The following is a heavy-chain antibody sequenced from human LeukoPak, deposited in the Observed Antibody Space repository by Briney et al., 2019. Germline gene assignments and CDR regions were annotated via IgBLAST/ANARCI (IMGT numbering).Heavy chain of an antibody. D-gene: IGHD2-2*01. CDR1: GDSVSINSAA. J-gene: IGHJ5*02. CDR2: TYYRSKWYN. CDR3: ARGVVPALTPPNWFDP. V-gene: IGHV6-1*01. Sequence: SQTLSLTFAISGDSVSINSAAWNWIRQSPSRCLEWLGRTYYRSKWYNDYAVSVKSRLTIHPDTSKNQFSLQLNSVTPEDTAVYYCARGVVPALTPPNWFDPWGQGTLVTVSS.